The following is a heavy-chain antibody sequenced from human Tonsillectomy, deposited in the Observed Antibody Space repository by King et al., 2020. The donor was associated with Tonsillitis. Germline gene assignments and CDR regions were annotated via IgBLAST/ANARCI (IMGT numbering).Heavy chain of an antibody. CDR1: GASLSGYH. V-gene: IGHV4-34*01. Sequence: VQLQQWGAGLLKPSETLSLTCAVYGASLSGYHWSRIRQPPGKGLEWTGEIDHSGSTNYNPSLKSRVTISVDTSMNQFSLKLSSVTAADTAVYYCARVIGSSTYYPDYWGQGTLVTVSS. CDR2: IDHSGST. CDR3: ARVIGSSTYYPDY. J-gene: IGHJ4*02. D-gene: IGHD3-22*01.